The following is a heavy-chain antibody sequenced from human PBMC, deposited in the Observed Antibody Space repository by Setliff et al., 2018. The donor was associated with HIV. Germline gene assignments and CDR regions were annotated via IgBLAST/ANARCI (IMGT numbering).Heavy chain of an antibody. Sequence: KPSETLSLTCAVYGGSFSNYYWSWIRQPPVKGLEWIGEINHSGSTNYNPSLKSRVTISVDTSKNQFSLKLSSVTAADTAVYYCARDRYGDYAYFDYWGQGTLVTVSS. V-gene: IGHV4-34*01. J-gene: IGHJ4*02. CDR1: GGSFSNYY. D-gene: IGHD4-17*01. CDR2: INHSGST. CDR3: ARDRYGDYAYFDY.